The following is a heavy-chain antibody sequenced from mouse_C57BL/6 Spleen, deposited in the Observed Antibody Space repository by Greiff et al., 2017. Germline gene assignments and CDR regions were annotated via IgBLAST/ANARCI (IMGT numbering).Heavy chain of an antibody. V-gene: IGHV1-7*01. CDR1: DYTFPSYW. Sequence: VQLQQSGAELAKPGASVKLSCKASDYTFPSYWMPWVKQRPGQGLEWIGYINPSSGYTKYNQKFKDQATLTADKSSSTAYMQLSSLRYEDSAVYYCARSSYYDYDGAAWLAYWGQGTLVTVSA. J-gene: IGHJ3*01. D-gene: IGHD2-4*01. CDR3: ARSSYYDYDGAAWLAY. CDR2: INPSSGYT.